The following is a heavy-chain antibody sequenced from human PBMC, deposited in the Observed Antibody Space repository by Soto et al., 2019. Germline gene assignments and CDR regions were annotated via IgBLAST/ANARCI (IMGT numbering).Heavy chain of an antibody. D-gene: IGHD1-20*01. J-gene: IGHJ4*02. CDR3: AKPWVPSITHPPTRFDY. Sequence: GGSLRLSCAASGFTFSSYAMRWVRQAPGKGLEWVSYISSRGSTIYYVDSVKGRFTISRDNAKNSLYLQMNSLRAEATDLYACAKPWVPSITHPPTRFDYWGRGTLVTVSS. V-gene: IGHV3-48*04. CDR2: ISSRGSTI. CDR1: GFTFSSYA.